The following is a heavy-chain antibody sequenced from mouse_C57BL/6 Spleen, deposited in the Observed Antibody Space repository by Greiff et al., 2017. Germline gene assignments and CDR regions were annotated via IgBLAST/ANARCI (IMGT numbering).Heavy chain of an antibody. Sequence: QVQLQQSGAELVKPGASVKMSCKASGYTFTSYWITWVKQRPGQGLEWIGDIYPGSGSTNYNEKFKSKATLTVDTSSSTAYMQLSSLTSEDSAVYSCARYDYDGTAFDYWGQGTTLTVSS. D-gene: IGHD2-4*01. J-gene: IGHJ2*01. CDR2: IYPGSGST. CDR3: ARYDYDGTAFDY. V-gene: IGHV1-55*01. CDR1: GYTFTSYW.